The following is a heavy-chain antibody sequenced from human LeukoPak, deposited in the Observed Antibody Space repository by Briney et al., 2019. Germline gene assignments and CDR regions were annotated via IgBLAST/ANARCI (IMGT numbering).Heavy chain of an antibody. CDR2: ISSSSSYI. Sequence: GGSLRLSCAASGFTFSSYSMNWVRQAPGKGLERVSSISSSSSYIYYADSVKGRFTISRDNAKNSLYLQMNSLRAEDTAVYYCARDQYLAYCGGDCYSGQFDYWGQGILVTVSS. CDR3: ARDQYLAYCGGDCYSGQFDY. CDR1: GFTFSSYS. J-gene: IGHJ4*02. V-gene: IGHV3-21*01. D-gene: IGHD2-21*02.